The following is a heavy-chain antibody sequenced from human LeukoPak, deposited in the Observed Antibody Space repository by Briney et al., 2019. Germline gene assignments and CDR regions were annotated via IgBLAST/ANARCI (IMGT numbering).Heavy chain of an antibody. D-gene: IGHD3-22*01. CDR3: ARWPDSSGYYYDY. Sequence: PSETLSLTCTVSGYSISSGYYWGWIRQPPGKGLEWIGSIYHSGSTYYNPSLKSRITISVDTSKNQFSLKLSSVTAADTAVYYCARWPDSSGYYYDYWGQGTLVTVSS. CDR2: IYHSGST. J-gene: IGHJ4*02. CDR1: GYSISSGYY. V-gene: IGHV4-38-2*02.